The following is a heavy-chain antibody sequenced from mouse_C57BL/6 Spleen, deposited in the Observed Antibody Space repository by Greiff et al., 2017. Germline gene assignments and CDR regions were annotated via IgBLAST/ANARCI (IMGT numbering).Heavy chain of an antibody. V-gene: IGHV1-72*01. J-gene: IGHJ2*01. D-gene: IGHD2-2*01. CDR3: ARLVTTGGYCDY. Sequence: QVQLQQPGAELVKPGASVKLSCKASGYTFTRYWMHWVKQRPGRGLEWIGRIDPNSGGTKNNEKFKSKATLTVDKASSTAYMQRSSLTSEDSAVYYCARLVTTGGYCDYWGQGTTLTVSS. CDR1: GYTFTRYW. CDR2: IDPNSGGT.